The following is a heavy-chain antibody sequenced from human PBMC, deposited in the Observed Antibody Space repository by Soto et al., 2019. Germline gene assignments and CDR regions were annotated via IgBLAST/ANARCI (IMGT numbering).Heavy chain of an antibody. CDR1: GFCICDHY. V-gene: IGHV3-72*01. J-gene: IGHJ4*02. CDR2: ILSKDGKYFT. CDR3: IRGMGSVATAMN. Sequence: GGSLRLSCVASGFCICDHYMDWFGQTPGKGPEWVGRILSKDGKYFTEYAASVKGRVSISRDDSQNSLYLQLNSLKTEDTAVYYCIRGMGSVATAMNWGQGTLVTVSS. D-gene: IGHD2-2*01.